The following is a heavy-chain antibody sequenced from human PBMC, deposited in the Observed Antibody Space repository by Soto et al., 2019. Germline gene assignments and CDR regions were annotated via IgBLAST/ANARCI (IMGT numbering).Heavy chain of an antibody. D-gene: IGHD4-17*01. V-gene: IGHV5-51*01. CDR2: IYPSDSDT. J-gene: IGHJ4*02. CDR3: ARPANTVADHFDL. CDR1: GYTFTIYW. Sequence: PGESLKISCQVSGYTFTIYWIGWVRQMPGKGLEWMGIIYPSDSDTRYSPSFQGQVTISADQSINTAYLQWDSLTASDTAIYYCARPANTVADHFDLWGQGTPVTVS.